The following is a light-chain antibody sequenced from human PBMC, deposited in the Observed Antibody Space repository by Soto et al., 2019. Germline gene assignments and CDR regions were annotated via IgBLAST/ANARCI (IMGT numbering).Light chain of an antibody. CDR3: QKYDSAPWT. Sequence: DIQMTHSPSSLSASVRDRVTITCRASQGISNYLAWYQQKPWKVPKLLIYAASTLQSGVPSRFSGSRSGTDLTLTISSLQPEDVATYYCQKYDSAPWTFGQGTKVEIK. CDR1: QGISNY. V-gene: IGKV1-27*01. CDR2: AAS. J-gene: IGKJ1*01.